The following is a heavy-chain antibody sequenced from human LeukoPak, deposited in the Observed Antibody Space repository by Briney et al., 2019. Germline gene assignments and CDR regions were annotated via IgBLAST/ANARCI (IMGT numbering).Heavy chain of an antibody. V-gene: IGHV4-59*01. D-gene: IGHD2-2*01. Sequence: RASETLSLTCTVSGGSISSYYWSWIRQPPGKGLEWIGYIYYSGSTNYNPSLKSRVTISVDTSKNQFSLKLSSVTAADTAVYYCARGRNNIVVVPAAISSWFDPGGQGTLVTVSS. CDR2: IYYSGST. CDR1: GGSISSYY. J-gene: IGHJ5*02. CDR3: ARGRNNIVVVPAAISSWFDP.